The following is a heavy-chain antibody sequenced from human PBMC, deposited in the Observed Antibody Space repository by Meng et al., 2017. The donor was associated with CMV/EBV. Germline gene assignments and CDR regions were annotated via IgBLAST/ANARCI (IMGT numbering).Heavy chain of an antibody. J-gene: IGHJ6*02. CDR1: GFTFSSYG. V-gene: IGHV3-30*02. D-gene: IGHD6-13*01. Sequence: GGSLRLSCAASGFTFSSYGMHWVRQAPGKGLEWVAFIRYDGSNKYYADSVKGRFTISRDNSKNTLYLQMNSLRAEDTAVYYCAKDRARRCSSPYYYYGMDVWGQGTTVTVSS. CDR3: AKDRARRCSSPYYYYGMDV. CDR2: IRYDGSNK.